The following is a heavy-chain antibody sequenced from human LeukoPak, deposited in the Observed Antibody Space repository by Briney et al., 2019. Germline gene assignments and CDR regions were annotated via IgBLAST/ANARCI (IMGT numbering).Heavy chain of an antibody. CDR1: GYTFTSYH. Sequence: ASVKVSCKASGYTFTSYHMHWVRQAPGQGLEWMGIINPSGGSTSYAQKFQGRVTMTRDTSTSTVYMELSSLRSEDTAVYYCARGPLLNAIAVAPGRFDYWGQGTLVTVSS. D-gene: IGHD6-19*01. CDR2: INPSGGST. CDR3: ARGPLLNAIAVAPGRFDY. V-gene: IGHV1-46*01. J-gene: IGHJ4*02.